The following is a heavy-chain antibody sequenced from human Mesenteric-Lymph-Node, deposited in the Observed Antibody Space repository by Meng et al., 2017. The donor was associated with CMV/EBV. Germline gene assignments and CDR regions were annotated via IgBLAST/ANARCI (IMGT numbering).Heavy chain of an antibody. CDR1: GYSFTSYW. CDR2: IYPGDSDT. D-gene: IGHD1-26*01. CDR3: ARYPGIVGATYYFDY. V-gene: IGHV5-51*01. J-gene: IGHJ4*02. Sequence: GESLKISCKGSGYSFTSYWIGWVRQMPGKGLEWMGIIYPGDSDTGYSPSFQGQVTISADKSISTAYLQWSSLKASDTAMYYCARYPGIVGATYYFDYWGQGTLVTVSS.